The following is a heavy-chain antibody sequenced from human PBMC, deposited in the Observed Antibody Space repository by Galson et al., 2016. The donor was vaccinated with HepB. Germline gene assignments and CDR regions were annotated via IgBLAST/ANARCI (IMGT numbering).Heavy chain of an antibody. J-gene: IGHJ4*02. D-gene: IGHD1-26*01. V-gene: IGHV1-2*02. Sequence: SVKVSCKASGYIFNSYYFHWVRQAPGQGLEWLGGINHHTGGTKYTQTLQGRVTMTRDTSTRTFSLVLSSLTSGDTALYYCARDRAVGESRYSCFDSWGQGTLVTVSS. CDR2: INHHTGGT. CDR3: ARDRAVGESRYSCFDS. CDR1: GYIFNSYY.